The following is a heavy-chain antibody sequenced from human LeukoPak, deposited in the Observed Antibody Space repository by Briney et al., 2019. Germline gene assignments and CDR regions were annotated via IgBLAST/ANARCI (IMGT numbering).Heavy chain of an antibody. D-gene: IGHD5-18*01. J-gene: IGHJ4*02. CDR1: GGSISSGGYY. Sequence: SETLSLTCTVSGGSISSGGYYWSWIRQHPGKGLEWIGYIYYSGSTYYNPSLKSRVTISVDTSKNQFSLKLSSVTAADTAVYYCAREGYSYGLDYWGQGTLVTASS. CDR2: IYYSGST. V-gene: IGHV4-31*03. CDR3: AREGYSYGLDY.